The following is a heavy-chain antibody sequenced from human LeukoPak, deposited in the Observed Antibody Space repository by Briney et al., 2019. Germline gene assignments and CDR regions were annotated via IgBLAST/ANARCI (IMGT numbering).Heavy chain of an antibody. J-gene: IGHJ4*02. CDR1: GLTFTSYA. CDR3: AKARYCSGGSYYSDY. V-gene: IGHV3-23*01. CDR2: ISGSGGST. Sequence: PGGSLRLSCVASGLTFTSYAMNWVRQAPGRGLEWVSGISGSGGSTYYADSVRGRFTISRDNSKNTLYLQMNSLRAEDTAVYYCAKARYCSGGSYYSDYWGQGTLVTVSS. D-gene: IGHD2-15*01.